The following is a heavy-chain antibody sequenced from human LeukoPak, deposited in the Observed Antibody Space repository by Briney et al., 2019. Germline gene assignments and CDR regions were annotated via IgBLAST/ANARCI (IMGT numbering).Heavy chain of an antibody. D-gene: IGHD1-1*01. V-gene: IGHV1-69*13. Sequence: ASVKVSCKASGGTFSSYAISWVRQAPGQGLEWMGGIIPIFGTANYAQKFQGRVTITADESTSTAYMELSSLRSEDTAVCYCARDHNLSPAEGGSYYGMDVWGQGTTVTVSS. J-gene: IGHJ6*02. CDR2: IIPIFGTA. CDR3: ARDHNLSPAEGGSYYGMDV. CDR1: GGTFSSYA.